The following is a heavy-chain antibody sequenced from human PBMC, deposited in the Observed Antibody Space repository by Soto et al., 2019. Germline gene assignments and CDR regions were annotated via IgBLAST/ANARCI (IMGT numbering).Heavy chain of an antibody. V-gene: IGHV4-34*01. CDR2: INHSGST. J-gene: IGHJ4*02. D-gene: IGHD3-10*01. CDR3: ARGRRDITMVRGGPPFPFDY. Sequence: QVQLQQWGAGLLKPSETLSLTCAVYGGSFSGYYWSWIRQPPGKGLEWIGEINHSGSTNYNPSLQSRVTISVDTSKNQFSLKLSSVTAADTAVYYCARGRRDITMVRGGPPFPFDYWGQGTLVTVSS. CDR1: GGSFSGYY.